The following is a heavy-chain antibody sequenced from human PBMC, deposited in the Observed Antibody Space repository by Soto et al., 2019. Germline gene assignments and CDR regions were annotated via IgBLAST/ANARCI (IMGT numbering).Heavy chain of an antibody. J-gene: IGHJ6*02. Sequence: SETLSLTCTVSGGSISNYYWNWIRQSPGKGLEWIGYIYSSGSTHYNPSLQNRVTISIDTSKNQVSLKVNSVTAADTAVYYCASRGRYCSSTSCYKLNPGNYYYGMDVWGQGTTVT. CDR2: IYSSGST. CDR1: GGSISNYY. CDR3: ASRGRYCSSTSCYKLNPGNYYYGMDV. V-gene: IGHV4-59*01. D-gene: IGHD2-2*02.